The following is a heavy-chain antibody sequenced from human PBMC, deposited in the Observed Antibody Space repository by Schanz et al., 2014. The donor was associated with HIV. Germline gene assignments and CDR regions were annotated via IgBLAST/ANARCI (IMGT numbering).Heavy chain of an antibody. CDR2: LYSGGRE. CDR3: ARDGRSYYDYHGMDV. CDR1: GFTFSDYA. V-gene: IGHV3-23*03. Sequence: VQLVESGGGVVQPGRSLRLSCTTSGFTFSDYAMSWVRQAPGKGLEWVSVLYSGGREYYADAVKGRFTISRDSSKNTLYLQMNSLRAEDTAVYYCARDGRSYYDYHGMDVWGQGTTVIVSS. J-gene: IGHJ6*02. D-gene: IGHD3-16*02.